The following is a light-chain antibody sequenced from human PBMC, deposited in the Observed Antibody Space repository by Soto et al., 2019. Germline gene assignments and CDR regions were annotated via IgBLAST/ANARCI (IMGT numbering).Light chain of an antibody. Sequence: QSVLTQPRSVSGSPGQSVTISCTGTTSDVGGSNYVSWYQQHPGKAPKLMIYDVSKRPSGVPDRFSASKSANTASLTISGLQAEDEADYYCCSYAGSYLCFFGTGTKVTVL. J-gene: IGLJ1*01. CDR3: CSYAGSYLCF. CDR1: TSDVGGSNY. CDR2: DVS. V-gene: IGLV2-11*01.